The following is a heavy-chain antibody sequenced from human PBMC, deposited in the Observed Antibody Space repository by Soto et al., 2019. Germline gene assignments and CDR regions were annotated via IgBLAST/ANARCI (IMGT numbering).Heavy chain of an antibody. V-gene: IGHV3-15*07. CDR2: IKSISDGETT. CDR3: TRRIAVAGTYYFDY. J-gene: IGHJ4*02. CDR1: GFTFSHAW. D-gene: IGHD6-19*01. Sequence: LLVESGGGFVQPGGSLRLSCVASGFTFSHAWMDWVRQAPGKGLEWVGRIKSISDGETTNYAASVAGRFTISRDDSKNTLFLPVNSLKTEDTGVYYCTRRIAVAGTYYFDYWGQGTLVTVSS.